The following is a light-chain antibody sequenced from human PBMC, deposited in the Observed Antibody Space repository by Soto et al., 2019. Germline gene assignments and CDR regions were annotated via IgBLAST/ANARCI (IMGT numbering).Light chain of an antibody. V-gene: IGLV2-8*01. CDR2: EVT. J-gene: IGLJ1*01. Sequence: QSVLTQPPSASGSPGQSVTISCTGTGSDIGGDNFVSWYQQHPGKAPKLIISEVTKRPSGVPDRFSGSKSGNTASLTVSGLQAEDEADYYCSSYVGSNNYVFGSGTKLTVL. CDR3: SSYVGSNNYV. CDR1: GSDIGGDNF.